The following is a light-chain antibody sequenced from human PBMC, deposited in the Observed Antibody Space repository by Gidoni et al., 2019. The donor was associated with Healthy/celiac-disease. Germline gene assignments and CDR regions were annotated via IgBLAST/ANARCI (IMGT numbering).Light chain of an antibody. V-gene: IGLV1-44*01. CDR3: AAWDDSLNGRV. CDR2: SNN. J-gene: IGLJ3*02. Sequence: QSVLTQPPSTSGTPGQRVTISCSGSSSKLLIYSNNQRPSGVPDRFSGSKSGTSASLAISGLQSEDEADYYCAAWDDSLNGRVFGGGTKPTVL. CDR1: SS.